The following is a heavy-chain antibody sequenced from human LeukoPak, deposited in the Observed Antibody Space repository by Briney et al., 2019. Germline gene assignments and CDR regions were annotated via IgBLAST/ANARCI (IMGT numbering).Heavy chain of an antibody. J-gene: IGHJ4*02. CDR3: ARGTGYNTGQSVDY. CDR1: GFTFSSYS. Sequence: QPGGSLRLSCTASGFTFSSYSMTWVRQAPGKGLEWVSAISGSGGSTYYADSVKGRFTISRDNSKNTLYLQMNSLRAEDTAVYYCARGTGYNTGQSVDYWGQGTLVTVSS. D-gene: IGHD6-25*01. CDR2: ISGSGGST. V-gene: IGHV3-23*01.